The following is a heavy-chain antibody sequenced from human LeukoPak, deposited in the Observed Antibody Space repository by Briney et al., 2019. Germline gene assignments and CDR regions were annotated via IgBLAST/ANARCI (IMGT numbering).Heavy chain of an antibody. D-gene: IGHD2-15*01. CDR1: GFTFSSYA. Sequence: PGGSLRLSCAASGFTFSSYAMHWVRQAPGKGLEWVAVISYDGSNKYYADSVKGRFTISRDNSKNTLYLQMNSLRAEDTAVYYCAREARLVAAIEGDAFDIWGQGTMVTVSS. CDR2: ISYDGSNK. V-gene: IGHV3-30-3*01. J-gene: IGHJ3*02. CDR3: AREARLVAAIEGDAFDI.